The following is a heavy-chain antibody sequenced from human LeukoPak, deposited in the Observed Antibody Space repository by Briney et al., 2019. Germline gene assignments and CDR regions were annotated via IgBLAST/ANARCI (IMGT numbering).Heavy chain of an antibody. J-gene: IGHJ4*02. CDR2: ISTYKGNT. Sequence: GASVKVSCKASGYIFISYDISWVRQAPGQGLEWMGWISTYKGNTNYAQKFQGRVTMTRDTSISTAYMELSRLRSDDTAVYYCARIRNCTNGVCYLYYFDYWGQGTLVTVSS. D-gene: IGHD2-8*01. CDR3: ARIRNCTNGVCYLYYFDY. V-gene: IGHV1-18*01. CDR1: GYIFISYD.